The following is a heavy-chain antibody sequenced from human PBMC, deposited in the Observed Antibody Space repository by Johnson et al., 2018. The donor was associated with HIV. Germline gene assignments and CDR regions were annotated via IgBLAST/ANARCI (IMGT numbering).Heavy chain of an antibody. CDR3: ARASVVVPFYAFDI. Sequence: QVQLVESGGGVVQPGRSLRLSCAASGFSFSSYAMHWVRQAPGKGLEWVAAMSHDGSDKYYADSVKGRFTISRDNAKNTLYLQMNSLRAEDTAVYYCARASVVVPFYAFDIWGQGTMVTVSS. CDR2: MSHDGSDK. J-gene: IGHJ3*02. V-gene: IGHV3-30*03. CDR1: GFSFSSYA. D-gene: IGHD2-21*01.